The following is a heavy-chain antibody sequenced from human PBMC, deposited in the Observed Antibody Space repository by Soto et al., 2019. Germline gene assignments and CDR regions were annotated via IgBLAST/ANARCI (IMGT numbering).Heavy chain of an antibody. CDR1: GFTFSSYG. V-gene: IGHV3-30*18. CDR2: ISYDGSNK. J-gene: IGHJ4*02. D-gene: IGHD2-21*02. Sequence: QVQLVESGGGVVQPGRSLRLSCAASGFTFSSYGMHWVRQAPGKGLEWVAVISYDGSNKYYADSVKGRFTISRDNSKTTRYLQMNSLRSEDTAVYYCAKEGVVVTAFDYCGQGTLVTVSS. CDR3: AKEGVVVTAFDY.